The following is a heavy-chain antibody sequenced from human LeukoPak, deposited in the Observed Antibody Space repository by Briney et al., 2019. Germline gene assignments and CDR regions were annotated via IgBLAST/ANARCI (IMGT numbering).Heavy chain of an antibody. J-gene: IGHJ3*02. V-gene: IGHV3-23*01. D-gene: IGHD6-13*01. CDR3: AKSDIAAAGTGALDI. CDR1: RFTFSSYA. Sequence: GGSLRLSCAASRFTFSSYAMSWVRQAPGKGLEWVSGVTGSGGSTDYADSVEGRFTISRDNSKNTLYLQMNSLRADDTAVYYCAKSDIAAAGTGALDIWGQGTMVTVSS. CDR2: VTGSGGST.